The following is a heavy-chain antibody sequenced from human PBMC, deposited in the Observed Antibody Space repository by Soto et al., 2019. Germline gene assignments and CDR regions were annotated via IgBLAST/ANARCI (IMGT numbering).Heavy chain of an antibody. J-gene: IGHJ6*02. D-gene: IGHD2-8*01. Sequence: GGSLRLSCAASGFTFSSYSMNWVRQAPGKGLEWVSSISSSSSYIYYADSVKGRFTISGDNAKNSLYLQMNSLRAEDTAVYYCARGSCTNGVCDYYYYYGMDVWGQGTTVTVSS. CDR3: ARGSCTNGVCDYYYYYGMDV. CDR2: ISSSSSYI. V-gene: IGHV3-21*01. CDR1: GFTFSSYS.